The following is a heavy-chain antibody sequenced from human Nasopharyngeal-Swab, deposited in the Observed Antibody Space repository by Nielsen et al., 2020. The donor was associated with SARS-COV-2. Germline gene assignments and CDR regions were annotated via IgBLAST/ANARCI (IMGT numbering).Heavy chain of an antibody. J-gene: IGHJ4*02. CDR1: GFTLSTYV. CDR2: ISYDGNYK. D-gene: IGHD2-15*01. V-gene: IGHV3-30-3*01. Sequence: GESLKISCTASGFTLSTYVMYWVRQAPGMGLEWVASISYDGNYKSYADSVKGRFTISRDDSENTLYLQMNSLKTEDTAVYYCAAGSDYWGQGTLVTVSS. CDR3: AAGSDY.